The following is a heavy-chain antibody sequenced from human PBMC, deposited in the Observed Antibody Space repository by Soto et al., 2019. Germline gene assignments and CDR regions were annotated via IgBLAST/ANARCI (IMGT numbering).Heavy chain of an antibody. Sequence: SETLSLTCTVSGGSISSSSYYWGWIRQPPGKGLEWIGSIYYSGSTYYNPSLKSRVTISVDTSKNQFSLKLSSVTAEDTAVYYCARDGVDWFEQYYDYWGQGTLVTVSS. D-gene: IGHD3-9*01. CDR2: IYYSGST. CDR1: GGSISSSSYY. J-gene: IGHJ4*02. CDR3: ARDGVDWFEQYYDY. V-gene: IGHV4-39*02.